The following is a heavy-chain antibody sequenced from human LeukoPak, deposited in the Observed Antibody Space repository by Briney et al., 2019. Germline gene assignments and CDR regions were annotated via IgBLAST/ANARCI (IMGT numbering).Heavy chain of an antibody. Sequence: KTSEPLSLTCTVSGGAISDYYWSWIRQPPGKGLEWIGYIYYSGSTNYNPSLKSRVAISVDTSKNQFSLKLSSVTAADTAVYYCARTQARLLLDYWGQGTLVTVSS. V-gene: IGHV4-59*01. CDR3: ARTQARLLLDY. CDR1: GGAISDYY. J-gene: IGHJ4*02. D-gene: IGHD2-15*01. CDR2: IYYSGST.